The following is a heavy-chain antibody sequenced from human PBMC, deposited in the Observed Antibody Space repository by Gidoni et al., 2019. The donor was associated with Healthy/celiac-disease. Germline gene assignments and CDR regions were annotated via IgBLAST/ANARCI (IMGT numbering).Heavy chain of an antibody. CDR1: GFPLSSYT. D-gene: IGHD2-21*02. Sequence: EVQLVESGGGLLKPGGSLRLSCAAFGFPLSSYTTNWVRPAPGKGLEWVSSISSSSSYIYYADSVKGRFTISRDNAKNSLYLQMNSLRAEDTAVYYCARDLSEYCGGDCLSAFDYWGQGTLVTVSS. V-gene: IGHV3-21*01. CDR3: ARDLSEYCGGDCLSAFDY. CDR2: ISSSSSYI. J-gene: IGHJ4*02.